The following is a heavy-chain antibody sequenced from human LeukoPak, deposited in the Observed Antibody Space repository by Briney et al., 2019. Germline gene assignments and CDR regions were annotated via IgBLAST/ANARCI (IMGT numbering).Heavy chain of an antibody. CDR1: GFTFSSYA. Sequence: GGSLRLSCAASGFTFSSYAMSWFRQAPGKGLEWVSAISGSGGSTYYADSVKGRFTISRDNSKNTLYLQMNSLRAEDTAVYYCAKEPVLVGASFPDYWGQGTLVTVSS. J-gene: IGHJ4*02. CDR2: ISGSGGST. V-gene: IGHV3-23*01. D-gene: IGHD2-8*02. CDR3: AKEPVLVGASFPDY.